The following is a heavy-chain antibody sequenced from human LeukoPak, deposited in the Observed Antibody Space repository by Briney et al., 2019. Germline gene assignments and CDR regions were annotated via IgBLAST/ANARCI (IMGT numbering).Heavy chain of an antibody. Sequence: GGSLRLSCTASGFTFGDYAMSWVRQAPGKGLEWVGFIRSKAYGGTTEYAASVKGRFTISRDDSKSIAYLQMNSLKTEDTAVYYCTRDLLDCGGDCYSAYFDYWGQGTLATVSS. V-gene: IGHV3-49*04. CDR1: GFTFGDYA. D-gene: IGHD2-21*01. CDR2: IRSKAYGGTT. CDR3: TRDLLDCGGDCYSAYFDY. J-gene: IGHJ4*02.